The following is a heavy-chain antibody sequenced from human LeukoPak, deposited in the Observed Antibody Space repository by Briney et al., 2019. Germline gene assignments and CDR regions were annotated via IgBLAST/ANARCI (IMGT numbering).Heavy chain of an antibody. J-gene: IGHJ4*02. Sequence: GGSLRLSCAASGFTFSGSAMHWVRHASGEGLEWVCRIRSKANSYATAYAASVKGRFTNSRDNSKNTVYMQMNSMRVEDTAVYYCVKDDGRVKGHIDYWGQGTPVTVS. CDR3: VKDDGRVKGHIDY. CDR2: IRSKANSYAT. D-gene: IGHD2-15*01. CDR1: GFTFSGSA. V-gene: IGHV3-73*01.